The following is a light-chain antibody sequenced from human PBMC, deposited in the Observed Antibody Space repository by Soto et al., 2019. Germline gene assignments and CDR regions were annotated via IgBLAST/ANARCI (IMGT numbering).Light chain of an antibody. V-gene: IGKV1-39*01. CDR3: EQTYTTPQIT. CDR2: GAP. J-gene: IGKJ5*01. Sequence: DIQTTQPPSSVSASVGDRVSLICGASQSISIYWNWYQLKPRKAPNLLMYGAPHLKSGVPPRFSGSGSGTDFTLTISTLQPEDFAIYFCEQTYTTPQITFGKGPRLEI. CDR1: QSISIY.